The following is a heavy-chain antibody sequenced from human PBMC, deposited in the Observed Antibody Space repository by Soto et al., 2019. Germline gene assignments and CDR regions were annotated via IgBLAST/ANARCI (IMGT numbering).Heavy chain of an antibody. V-gene: IGHV4-61*01. CDR2: IYYSGST. CDR3: ARAVYDLRSGYWNWFDP. J-gene: IGHJ5*02. D-gene: IGHD3-3*01. CDR1: GGSVSSGSYY. Sequence: SETLSLTCTVSGGSVSSGSYYWSWIRQPPGKGLEWIGYIYYSGSTNYNPSLKSRVTISVDTSKNQFSLKLSSVTAADTAVYYCARAVYDLRSGYWNWFDPWGQGTLVTVSS.